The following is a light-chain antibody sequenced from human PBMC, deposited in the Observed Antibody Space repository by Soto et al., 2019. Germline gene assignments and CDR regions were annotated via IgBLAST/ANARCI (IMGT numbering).Light chain of an antibody. CDR2: EVS. Sequence: QSALTQPASVSGSPGQSITISSTGTSSDVGGYNYVSWYQQHPGKAPKLMIYEVSNRPSGVSNRFSGSKSGNTASLTISGLQAEDEADYYCSSYTSSSHVFGTGTKLTVL. CDR3: SSYTSSSHV. J-gene: IGLJ1*01. V-gene: IGLV2-14*01. CDR1: SSDVGGYNY.